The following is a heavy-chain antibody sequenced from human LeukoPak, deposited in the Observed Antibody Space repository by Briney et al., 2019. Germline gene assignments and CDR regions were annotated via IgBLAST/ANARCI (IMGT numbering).Heavy chain of an antibody. V-gene: IGHV1-69*13. Sequence: WASVKVSCKTSGGTFSSYAISWVRQAPGQGLEWMGGIIPIFGTANYAQKFQGRVTITADESTSTAYMELSSLRSEDTAVYYCARAYWGGDPHYYYYYMDVWGKGTTVTVSS. CDR1: GGTFSSYA. D-gene: IGHD2-21*01. CDR3: ARAYWGGDPHYYYYYMDV. J-gene: IGHJ6*03. CDR2: IIPIFGTA.